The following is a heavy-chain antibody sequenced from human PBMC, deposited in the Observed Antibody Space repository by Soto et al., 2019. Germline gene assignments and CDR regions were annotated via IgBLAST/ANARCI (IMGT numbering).Heavy chain of an antibody. Sequence: EVQLAESGGGLVQPGESLTLSCAASGFTFSSYWMHWVRQAPGKGLVWVSSIKSDGSGTYYADCVKGRLTISRDNAKNTLYLQMNSLRVEETAVYFCASGDGDRYDGHGYLGRHWGQGTLVTVSS. V-gene: IGHV3-74*01. J-gene: IGHJ4*02. CDR3: ASGDGDRYDGHGYLGRH. D-gene: IGHD5-18*01. CDR1: GFTFSSYW. CDR2: IKSDGSGT.